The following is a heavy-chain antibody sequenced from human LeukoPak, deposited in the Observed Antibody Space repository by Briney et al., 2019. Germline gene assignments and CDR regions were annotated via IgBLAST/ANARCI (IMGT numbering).Heavy chain of an antibody. CDR2: ICYSGIT. CDR3: ARQRGSYRVVGPYYFDY. V-gene: IGHV4-39*01. Sequence: SEPLSLTCTVSGGSISSSSYYWAWIRQPPGKGQDWIGSICYSGITYYNPSLKSRVTISVDTSKNQFSLKLSPVTAADTAVYYCARQRGSYRVVGPYYFDYWGQGTLVTVSS. CDR1: GGSISSSSYY. D-gene: IGHD2-15*01. J-gene: IGHJ4*02.